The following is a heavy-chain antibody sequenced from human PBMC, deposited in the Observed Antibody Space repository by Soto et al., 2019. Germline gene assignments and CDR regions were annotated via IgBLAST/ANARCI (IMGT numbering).Heavy chain of an antibody. J-gene: IGHJ4*02. Sequence: GASVKVSCQASGYTFTSYAMHWVRQAPGQRLEWIGWINAGNGNTKYSQKFQGRVTITRDTSASTAYMELSSLRSEDTAVYYCASMVVAGGYYFDYWGQGTLVTVSS. CDR2: INAGNGNT. D-gene: IGHD2-15*01. CDR1: GYTFTSYA. CDR3: ASMVVAGGYYFDY. V-gene: IGHV1-3*01.